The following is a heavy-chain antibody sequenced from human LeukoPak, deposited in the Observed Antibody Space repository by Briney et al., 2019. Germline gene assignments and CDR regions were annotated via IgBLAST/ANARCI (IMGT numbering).Heavy chain of an antibody. CDR3: AKHHPMRLRFLEWLPHFDY. CDR2: IYSGGGT. D-gene: IGHD3-3*01. J-gene: IGHJ4*02. Sequence: GGSLRLSCSASGFTFSTYWMSWVRQAPGKGLEWVSVIYSGGGTYYTDSVKGRFTISRDNSKNTLYLQMNSLRAEDTAVYYCAKHHPMRLRFLEWLPHFDYWGQGTLVTVSS. V-gene: IGHV3-23*03. CDR1: GFTFSTYW.